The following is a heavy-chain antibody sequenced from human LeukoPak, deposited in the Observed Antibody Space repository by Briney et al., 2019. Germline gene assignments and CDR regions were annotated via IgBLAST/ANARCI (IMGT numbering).Heavy chain of an antibody. Sequence: SETLSLTCAVYGGSFSGYYWSWIRQPPGKGLEWIGEINHSGSTNYNPSLKSRVTISVDTSKNQFSLKLSSVTAADTAVYYCARVSPNYYDSSGYPYYFDYWGQGTLVTASS. D-gene: IGHD3-22*01. J-gene: IGHJ4*02. CDR1: GGSFSGYY. CDR2: INHSGST. V-gene: IGHV4-34*01. CDR3: ARVSPNYYDSSGYPYYFDY.